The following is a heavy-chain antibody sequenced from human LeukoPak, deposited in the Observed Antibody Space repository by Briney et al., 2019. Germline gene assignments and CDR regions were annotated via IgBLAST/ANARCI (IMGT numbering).Heavy chain of an antibody. CDR2: ISYDGSNK. CDR3: ARVTAAAGPLRY. Sequence: GRSLRLSCAASGFTFSSYAMHWVRQAPGKGLEWVAVISYDGSNKYYADSVKGRFTISRDNSKNTLYLQMNSLRAEDTAVYYCARVTAAAGPLRYWGQGTLVTVSS. D-gene: IGHD6-13*01. J-gene: IGHJ4*02. V-gene: IGHV3-30-3*01. CDR1: GFTFSSYA.